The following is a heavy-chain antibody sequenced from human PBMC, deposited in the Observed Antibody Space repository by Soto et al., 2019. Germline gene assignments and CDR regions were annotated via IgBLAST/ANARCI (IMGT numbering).Heavy chain of an antibody. CDR2: INPNSGGT. V-gene: IGHV1-2*02. CDR1: GYTFTGYY. CDR3: ARDRRVGYCSGGSCYQPPSLGY. J-gene: IGHJ4*02. Sequence: ASVKVSCKASGYTFTGYYMHWVLQAPGQGLEWMGWINPNSGGTNYAQKFQGRVTMTRDTSISTAYMELSRLRSDDTAVYYCARDRRVGYCSGGSCYQPPSLGYWGQGTLVTVSS. D-gene: IGHD2-15*01.